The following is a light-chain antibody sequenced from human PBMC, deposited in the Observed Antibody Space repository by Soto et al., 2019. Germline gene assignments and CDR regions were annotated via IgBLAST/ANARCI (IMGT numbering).Light chain of an antibody. V-gene: IGLV2-14*01. CDR2: EVS. CDR3: CSFTSTTLG. CDR1: SSDVGGYDF. J-gene: IGLJ2*01. Sequence: QSVLTQPASVSGCPGQSITISCTGTSSDVGGYDFVSWYQHHPGKVPKLMIFEVSKRPSGVSNRFSGYKYGNTAALTISGLQAEDESDDYCCSFTSTTLGFGGVTKVNVL.